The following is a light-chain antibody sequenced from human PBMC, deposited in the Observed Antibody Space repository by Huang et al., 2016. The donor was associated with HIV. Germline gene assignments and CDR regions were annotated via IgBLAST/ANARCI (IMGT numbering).Light chain of an antibody. Sequence: IVMTQSPDSLTVSLGERATINCKSSQSVWSGSSNKNYVAWYQQKAGQPTKLLIYWASTRDSGVPDRFSGSGSGTDFALTISSLQAEDVAVYYCQQYSSIPLTFGGGTKVEIK. CDR3: QQYSSIPLT. V-gene: IGKV4-1*01. CDR1: QSVWSGSSNKNY. J-gene: IGKJ4*01. CDR2: WAS.